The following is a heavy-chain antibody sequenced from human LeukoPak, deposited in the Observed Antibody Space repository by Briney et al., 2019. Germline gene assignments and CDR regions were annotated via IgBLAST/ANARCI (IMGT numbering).Heavy chain of an antibody. CDR2: IYPGDSDT. Sequence: GESLKISCKGSGYSVTSYWIGWVRQMPGKGLEWMGIIYPGDSDTRYSPSFQGQVTISADKSISTVYLQWSSLKASDTAMYYCARAGERYYYDSSGYYPWFDPWGQGTLVTVSS. J-gene: IGHJ5*02. V-gene: IGHV5-51*01. CDR1: GYSVTSYW. CDR3: ARAGERYYYDSSGYYPWFDP. D-gene: IGHD3-22*01.